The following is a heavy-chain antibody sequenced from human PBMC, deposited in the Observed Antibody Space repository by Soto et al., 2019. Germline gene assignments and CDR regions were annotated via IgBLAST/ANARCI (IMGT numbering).Heavy chain of an antibody. D-gene: IGHD6-13*01. CDR2: LYDVDGT. CDR3: ASWQLQEHAYDI. V-gene: IGHV3-53*01. Sequence: LRLSCAAFGFTVSGKKYVAWVRQPPGKGLEWVSALYDVDGTYYADSVKGRFTTSSDSSRTIVYLQIHSLRPDDTAVYFCASWQLQEHAYDIWGQGTTVTVSS. J-gene: IGHJ3*02. CDR1: GFTVSGKKY.